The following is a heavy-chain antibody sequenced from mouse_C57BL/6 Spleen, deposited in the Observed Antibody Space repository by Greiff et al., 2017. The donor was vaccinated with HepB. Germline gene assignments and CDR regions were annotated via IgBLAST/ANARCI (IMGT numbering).Heavy chain of an antibody. CDR3: ASTMVTTRVPDD. CDR2: IGPEDGET. V-gene: IGHV14-2*01. D-gene: IGHD2-2*01. Sequence: VQLKESGAELVKPRASAKSSCPASGLNINDYYMHWVQQRTEQGLEWIGRIGPEDGETKYAPKFQGKATITADTSSNTAYLQLSSLTSEDTAVYYWASTMVTTRVPDDWGQGTTLTVAS. J-gene: IGHJ2*01. CDR1: GLNINDYY.